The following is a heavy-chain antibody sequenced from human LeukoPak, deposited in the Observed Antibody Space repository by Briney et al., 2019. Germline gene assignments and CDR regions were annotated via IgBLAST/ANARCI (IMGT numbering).Heavy chain of an antibody. CDR2: IHSSGNT. D-gene: IGHD2-21*02. V-gene: IGHV4-4*07. J-gene: IGHJ2*01. Sequence: SETLSLTCTVSGGSISSYYWSWIRIRQPAGKGLEWIGRIHSSGNTNYNPSLKGRVTMSVDTSKNQFSLSLTSVTAADMAVYYCARTTAHWYFDLWGRGTLVSVSS. CDR3: ARTTAHWYFDL. CDR1: GGSISSYY.